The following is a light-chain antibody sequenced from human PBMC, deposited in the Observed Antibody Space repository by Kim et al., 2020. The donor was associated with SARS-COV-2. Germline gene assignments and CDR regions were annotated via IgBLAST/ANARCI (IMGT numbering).Light chain of an antibody. CDR1: QSISSY. CDR2: AAS. V-gene: IGKV1-39*01. CDR3: QQSYSTLKGT. Sequence: DIQMTQSPSSLSASVGDRVTITCRASQSISSYLNWYQQKPGKAPKLLIYAASSLQSGVPSRFSGSGSGTDFTLTISSLQPEDFATYYFQQSYSTLKGTFGQGTKGDIK. J-gene: IGKJ1*01.